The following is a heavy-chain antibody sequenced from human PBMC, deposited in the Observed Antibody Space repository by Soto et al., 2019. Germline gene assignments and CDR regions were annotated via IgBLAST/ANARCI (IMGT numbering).Heavy chain of an antibody. V-gene: IGHV1-69*13. D-gene: IGHD2-2*01. J-gene: IGHJ4*02. Sequence: ASVKVSCKASGGTFSSYAISWVRQAPGQGLEWMGGIIPIFGTANYAQKFQGRVTITADESTSTAYMELSSLRSEDTAVYYCASFCSSTSCPYYFDYWGQGTLVTVSS. CDR1: GGTFSSYA. CDR2: IIPIFGTA. CDR3: ASFCSSTSCPYYFDY.